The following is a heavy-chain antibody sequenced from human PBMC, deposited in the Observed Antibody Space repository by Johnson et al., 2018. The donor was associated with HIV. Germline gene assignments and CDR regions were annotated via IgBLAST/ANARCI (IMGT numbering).Heavy chain of an antibody. J-gene: IGHJ3*02. CDR3: AKDHIVGATLGRDAFDI. Sequence: EVQLVESGGGVVQPGRSLRLSCAASGFTFSSYGMHWVRQAPGKGLEWVSAISGSGGSTYYADSVKGRFTISRDNSKNTLYLQMNSLRAEDTAVYCCAKDHIVGATLGRDAFDIWGQGTMVTVSS. CDR2: ISGSGGST. V-gene: IGHV3-23*04. D-gene: IGHD1-26*01. CDR1: GFTFSSYG.